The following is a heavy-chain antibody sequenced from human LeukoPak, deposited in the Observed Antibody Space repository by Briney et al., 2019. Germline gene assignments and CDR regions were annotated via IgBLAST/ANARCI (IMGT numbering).Heavy chain of an antibody. CDR1: GFTFSSYW. V-gene: IGHV3-7*01. Sequence: GGSLRLSCAASGFTFSSYWMSWVRQAPGEGLEWVANIKQDGSEKYYVDSVKGRFTISRDNAKNSLYLQMNSLRAEDTAVYYCARIPVAGTNYYYGMDVWGQGTTVTVSS. D-gene: IGHD6-19*01. J-gene: IGHJ6*02. CDR3: ARIPVAGTNYYYGMDV. CDR2: IKQDGSEK.